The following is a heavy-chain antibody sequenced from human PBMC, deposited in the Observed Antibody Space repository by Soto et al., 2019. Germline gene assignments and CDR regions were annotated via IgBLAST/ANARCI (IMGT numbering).Heavy chain of an antibody. CDR3: PTQGRSSGWYYAFDY. Sequence: SETLSLTCTVSGGSISSSSYYWGWIRQPPGKGLEWIGSIYYSGSTYYNPSLKSRVTISVDTSKNQFSLKLTSVTAADTAVYYCPTQGRSSGWYYAFDYWGQGTLVTVSS. CDR2: IYYSGST. D-gene: IGHD6-19*01. V-gene: IGHV4-39*01. CDR1: GGSISSSSYY. J-gene: IGHJ4*02.